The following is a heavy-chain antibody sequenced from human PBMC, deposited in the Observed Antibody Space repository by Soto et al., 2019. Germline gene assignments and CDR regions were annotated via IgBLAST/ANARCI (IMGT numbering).Heavy chain of an antibody. J-gene: IGHJ4*02. D-gene: IGHD6-19*01. CDR3: ARDGRSSYSSGWYYFDY. CDR1: GYTXTSYY. CDR2: INHSGGSS. Sequence: GXSXKVSFKASGYTXTSYYMDLVRQAPGQGLEWMGIINHSGGSSSYAQKFQGRVTMTRDTSTSTVYMELSSLRYEDTAVYYCARDGRSSYSSGWYYFDYWGQGTQGTVSS. V-gene: IGHV1-46*01.